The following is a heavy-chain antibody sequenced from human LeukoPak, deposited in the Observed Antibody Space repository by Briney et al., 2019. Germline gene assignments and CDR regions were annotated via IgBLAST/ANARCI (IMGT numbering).Heavy chain of an antibody. CDR2: IYYSGST. CDR1: GGSILSYD. V-gene: IGHV4-59*08. CDR3: ARCARAGYNLDPFDY. J-gene: IGHJ4*02. D-gene: IGHD5-24*01. Sequence: SETLSLTCTVSGGSILSYDWSWIRQPPGKGLEWIGYIYYSGSTKYNHSLKSRVTISVDTSKNQFSLKLSSLTAADTAVYYCARCARAGYNLDPFDYWGQGTLVTVSS.